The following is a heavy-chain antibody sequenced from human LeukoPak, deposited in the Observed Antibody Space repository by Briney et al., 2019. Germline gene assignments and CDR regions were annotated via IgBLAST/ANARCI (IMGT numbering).Heavy chain of an antibody. J-gene: IGHJ4*02. CDR3: ARGRAVAGLHDY. Sequence: SETLSLTCAVYGGSFSGYYWSWIRQPPGKGLEWVGEINHSGRTNYNPSLKSRVTISVDTSKNQFSLKLSSVPAADTAVYYCARGRAVAGLHDYWGQGTLVTVSS. V-gene: IGHV4-34*01. CDR2: INHSGRT. CDR1: GGSFSGYY. D-gene: IGHD6-19*01.